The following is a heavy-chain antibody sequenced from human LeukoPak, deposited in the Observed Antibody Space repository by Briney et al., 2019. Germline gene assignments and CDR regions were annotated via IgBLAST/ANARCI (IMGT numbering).Heavy chain of an antibody. V-gene: IGHV4-34*01. CDR2: INHSGST. CDR1: GGSFSGYY. D-gene: IGHD3-22*01. J-gene: IGHJ5*02. CDR3: ARRGDSSGYYYLLDP. Sequence: ETSETLSLTCAVYGGSFSGYYWSWIRQPPGKGLEWIGEINHSGSTNYNPSLKSRVTISVDTSKNQFSLKLSSVTAADTAVYYCARRGDSSGYYYLLDPWGQGTLVTVSS.